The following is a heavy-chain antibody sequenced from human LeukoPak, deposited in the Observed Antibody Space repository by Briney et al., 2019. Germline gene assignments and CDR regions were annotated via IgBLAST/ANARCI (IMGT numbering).Heavy chain of an antibody. CDR2: IIPILGIA. Sequence: SVKVSCKASGGTLSSYAISWVRQAPGQGLEWMGRIIPILGIANYAQKFQGRVTITADKSTSTAYMELSSLRSEDTAVYYCAREYYYDSSGYSRFDYWGQGTLVTVSS. CDR1: GGTLSSYA. CDR3: AREYYYDSSGYSRFDY. V-gene: IGHV1-69*04. J-gene: IGHJ4*02. D-gene: IGHD3-22*01.